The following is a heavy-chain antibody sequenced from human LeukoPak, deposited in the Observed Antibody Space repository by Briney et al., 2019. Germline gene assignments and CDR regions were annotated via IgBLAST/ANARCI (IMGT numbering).Heavy chain of an antibody. CDR2: IDTTGDT. CDR3: ARDQDGSGSYYFDY. CDR1: GFTFSSYD. Sequence: GGSLRLSCAASGFTFSSYDMHWVRQATGKGLEWVSAIDTTGDTYYADSVKGRFTISRENAKNSLYLQMNSLRAGDTALYYCARDQDGSGSYYFDYWGQGTLVTVSS. V-gene: IGHV3-13*01. J-gene: IGHJ4*02. D-gene: IGHD3-10*01.